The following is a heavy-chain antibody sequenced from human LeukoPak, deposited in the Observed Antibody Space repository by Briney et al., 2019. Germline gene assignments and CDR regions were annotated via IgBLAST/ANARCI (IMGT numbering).Heavy chain of an antibody. J-gene: IGHJ4*02. CDR1: GFTFSDYY. CDR2: ISSSGSTI. Sequence: GGSLRLSCAASGFTFSDYYMTWIRQAPGKGLEWVSYISSSGSTIYYADSVKGRFTISRDNSKNTLYLQMNSLRAEDTAVYYCASGYYDSSGYLLFAYWGQGTLVTVSS. CDR3: ASGYYDSSGYLLFAY. V-gene: IGHV3-11*01. D-gene: IGHD3-22*01.